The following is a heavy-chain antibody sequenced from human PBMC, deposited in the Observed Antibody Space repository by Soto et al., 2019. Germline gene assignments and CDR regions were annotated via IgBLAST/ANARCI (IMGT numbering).Heavy chain of an antibody. CDR2: ISDSGDTT. CDR3: AKGSGPRATALFWSDS. D-gene: IGHD3-3*01. V-gene: IGHV3-23*01. Sequence: GGSLRLSCATSGFTFSDYAMTWVRQAPGKGLEWVSTISDSGDTTYYADSVKGRFTTSRDTSKNTLYLQMNSLRAEDTAVYYCAKGSGPRATALFWSDSWGQGTLVTVSS. CDR1: GFTFSDYA. J-gene: IGHJ4*02.